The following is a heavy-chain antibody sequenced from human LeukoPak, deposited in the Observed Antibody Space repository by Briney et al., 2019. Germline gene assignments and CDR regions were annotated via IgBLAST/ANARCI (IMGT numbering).Heavy chain of an antibody. CDR1: GFTFSSYA. CDR3: AKGLVAVAAKGNYYYYAMDV. Sequence: GRSLRLSCAASGFTFSSYAMSWVRQAPGEGLEWVSGISGSGGSTYHADSVKGRFTISRDNSKNTLYLQMSSLRAEDTAVYYCAKGLVAVAAKGNYYYYAMDVWGQGTTVTVSS. J-gene: IGHJ6*02. CDR2: ISGSGGST. V-gene: IGHV3-23*01. D-gene: IGHD2-15*01.